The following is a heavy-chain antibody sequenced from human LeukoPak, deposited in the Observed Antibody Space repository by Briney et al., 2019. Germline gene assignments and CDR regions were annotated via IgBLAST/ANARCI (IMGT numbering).Heavy chain of an antibody. D-gene: IGHD6-6*01. V-gene: IGHV3-11*04. CDR1: GFTFSDYY. CDR3: ARHPDPRRHEYSSSSDGYYYYMDV. CDR2: ISSSGSTI. J-gene: IGHJ6*03. Sequence: GGSLRLSCAASGFTFSDYYMSWIRQAPGKGLEWVSYISSSGSTIYYADSVKGRFTISRDNAKNSLYLQMNSLRAEDTAVYYCARHPDPRRHEYSSSSDGYYYYMDVWGKGTTVTVSS.